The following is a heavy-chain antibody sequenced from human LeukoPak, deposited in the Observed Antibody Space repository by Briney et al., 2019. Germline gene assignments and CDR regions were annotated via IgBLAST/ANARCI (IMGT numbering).Heavy chain of an antibody. Sequence: SGTLSLTCAVSGGSISSLNWWSWVRQPPGKGLEWIGEIYHSGSTNYNPSLKTRVTISVDKSKNQFSLKLSSVTAADTAVYYCARASHDYGDYSHFDYWGQGTLVTVSS. D-gene: IGHD4-17*01. CDR1: GGSISSLNW. V-gene: IGHV4-4*02. CDR2: IYHSGST. J-gene: IGHJ4*02. CDR3: ARASHDYGDYSHFDY.